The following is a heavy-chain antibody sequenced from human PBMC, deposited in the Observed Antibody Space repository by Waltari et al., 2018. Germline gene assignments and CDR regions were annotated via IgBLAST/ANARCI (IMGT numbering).Heavy chain of an antibody. CDR3: ARGASINLSSAFDP. CDR2: INRNSGGS. J-gene: IGHJ5*01. D-gene: IGHD3-9*01. Sequence: QVQLVQSGAEVKKPGASVKVSCKASGYTFTAFYIHWVRQAPGQGLEWMGRINRNSGGSNYAVKLQGRISLTRDMSLNTAFMELSRLTSDDTAVYYCARGASINLSSAFDPWGQGTLVTVSS. CDR1: GYTFTAFY. V-gene: IGHV1-2*06.